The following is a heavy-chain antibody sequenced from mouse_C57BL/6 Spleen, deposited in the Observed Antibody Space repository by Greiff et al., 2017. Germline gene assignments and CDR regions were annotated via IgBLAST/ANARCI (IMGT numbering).Heavy chain of an antibody. CDR1: GYSITSGYY. Sequence: EVKLMESGPGLVKPSQSLSLTCSVTGYSITSGYYWNWIRQFPGNNLEWMGYISYDGSNNYNPSLKNRISITRDTSKNQFFLKLNSVTTEDTATYYCARRNWDFDYWGQGTTLTVSS. J-gene: IGHJ2*01. D-gene: IGHD4-1*01. CDR2: ISYDGSN. V-gene: IGHV3-6*01. CDR3: ARRNWDFDY.